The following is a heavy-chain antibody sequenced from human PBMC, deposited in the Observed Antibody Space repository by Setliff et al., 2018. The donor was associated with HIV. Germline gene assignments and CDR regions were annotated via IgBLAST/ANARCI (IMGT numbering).Heavy chain of an antibody. J-gene: IGHJ6*03. V-gene: IGHV3-74*01. CDR1: GFTFSSYW. D-gene: IGHD1-26*01. Sequence: GGSLRLSCAASGFTFSSYWMHWVRQAPGKGLVWVSRINNDGGTSYADSVKGRFTISRDNAKNSLYLQMDSLRAEDTAVYYCARNRGRWELLRDYYYYYMDVWGKGTTVTVSS. CDR3: ARNRGRWELLRDYYYYYMDV. CDR2: INNDGGT.